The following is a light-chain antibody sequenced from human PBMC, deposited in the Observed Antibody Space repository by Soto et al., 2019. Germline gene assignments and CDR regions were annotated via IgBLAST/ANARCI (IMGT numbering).Light chain of an antibody. CDR2: DVS. Sequence: QSVLTQPRSVSGSPGQSVTISCTGTSSDVGGYNSVSWYQQHPDKAPKFMIYDVSKRPSGVPDRFSGSKSGNTASQTISGLQAEDEADYYCCSYAGSDTHYVFGTGTKV. V-gene: IGLV2-11*01. J-gene: IGLJ1*01. CDR1: SSDVGGYNS. CDR3: CSYAGSDTHYV.